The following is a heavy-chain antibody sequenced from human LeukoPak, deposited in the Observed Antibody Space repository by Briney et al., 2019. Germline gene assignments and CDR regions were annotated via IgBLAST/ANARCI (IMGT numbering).Heavy chain of an antibody. D-gene: IGHD2-2*01. Sequence: SETLSLTCTVSGYAVSSGYYWGWIRQPPGKGLEWIGSMYHSGDTYYNPSLKSRVTISVDTSKNQLSLKLNSVTAADTAVYYCARSKAHLSTSWYGTWFDPWGQGTLVTVSS. V-gene: IGHV4-38-2*02. J-gene: IGHJ5*02. CDR2: MYHSGDT. CDR1: GYAVSSGYY. CDR3: ARSKAHLSTSWYGTWFDP.